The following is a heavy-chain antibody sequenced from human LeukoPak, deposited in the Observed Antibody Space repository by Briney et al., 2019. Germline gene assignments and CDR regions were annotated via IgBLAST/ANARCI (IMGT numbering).Heavy chain of an antibody. J-gene: IGHJ4*02. CDR2: ISAYNGNT. CDR1: GYTFTSYG. Sequence: ASVKVSCKASGYTFTSYGISWVRQAPGQGLAWMGWISAYNGNTNYAQKLQGRVTMTTDTSTSTAYMELRSLRSDDTAVYYCARDYRVDTAMNYYFDYWGQGTLVTVSS. V-gene: IGHV1-18*01. D-gene: IGHD5-18*01. CDR3: ARDYRVDTAMNYYFDY.